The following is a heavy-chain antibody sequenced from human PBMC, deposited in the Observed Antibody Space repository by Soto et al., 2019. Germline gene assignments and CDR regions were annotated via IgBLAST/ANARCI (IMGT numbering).Heavy chain of an antibody. Sequence: GASVKVSCKASGYTFTSYYMHWVRQAPGQGLEWMGGFDPEDGETSYAQKSQGRVTMTEDTSTDTAYMELSSLRSEDTAVYYCATGAKPNPFARVDYYMDVWGKGTTVTVSS. J-gene: IGHJ6*03. V-gene: IGHV1-24*01. CDR2: FDPEDGET. CDR1: GYTFTSYY. CDR3: ATGAKPNPFARVDYYMDV.